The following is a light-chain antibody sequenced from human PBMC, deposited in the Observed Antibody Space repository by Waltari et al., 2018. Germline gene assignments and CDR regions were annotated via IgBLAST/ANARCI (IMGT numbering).Light chain of an antibody. Sequence: EIVLTHSPAPLPFSPGEGATLSCRASQSVSSYLAWYQQKPGQAPRLLIYDASNRATGIPARFSGSGSGTDFTLTISSLEPEDFAVYYCQQRSNWQITFGQGTRLEIK. CDR3: QQRSNWQIT. CDR1: QSVSSY. CDR2: DAS. J-gene: IGKJ5*01. V-gene: IGKV3-11*01.